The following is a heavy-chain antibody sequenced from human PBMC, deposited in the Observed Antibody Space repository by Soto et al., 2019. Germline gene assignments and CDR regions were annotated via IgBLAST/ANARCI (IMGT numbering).Heavy chain of an antibody. V-gene: IGHV4-61*05. D-gene: IGHD6-13*01. CDR2: IYYSGST. CDR1: GDTISTGGYT. CDR3: ARRYSSSFDY. J-gene: IGHJ4*02. Sequence: SETLSLTCDVSGDTISTGGYTWAWIRQPPGKALEWIGHIYYSGSTYYNPSLKSRVTISVDTSKNQFSLKLSSVTAADTAVYYCARRYSSSFDYWGQGTLVTVSS.